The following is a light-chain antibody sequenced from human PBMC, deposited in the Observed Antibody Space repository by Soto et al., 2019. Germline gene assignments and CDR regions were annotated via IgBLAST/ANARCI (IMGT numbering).Light chain of an antibody. CDR1: QSVPRSY. CDR2: GTS. V-gene: IGKV3-15*01. Sequence: EIVLTQSPGTLSLSPGERATLSCRASQSVPRSYLAWYQQKPGQAPRLLIYGTSSRATGIPARFSGSGSRTEFTLAISSLQSEDFAVYFCHQYNNWPPYTFGQGTKLEIK. J-gene: IGKJ2*01. CDR3: HQYNNWPPYT.